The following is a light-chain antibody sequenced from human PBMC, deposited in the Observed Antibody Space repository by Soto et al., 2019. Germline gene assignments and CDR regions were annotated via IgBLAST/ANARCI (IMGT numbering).Light chain of an antibody. V-gene: IGLV1-44*01. CDR2: GNK. CDR1: RSNIGINT. Sequence: QSVLTQPPSASGTPGQRVTISCSGRRSNIGINTVNWYQQLPGTAPRVLISGNKQRPSGVPDRFSGSKSGTSASLAISGLQSEDEADYYCAAWDDSLNGWVFGGGTKVTVL. J-gene: IGLJ3*02. CDR3: AAWDDSLNGWV.